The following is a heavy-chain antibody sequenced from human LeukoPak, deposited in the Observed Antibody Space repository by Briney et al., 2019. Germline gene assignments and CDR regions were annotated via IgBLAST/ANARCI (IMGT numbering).Heavy chain of an antibody. J-gene: IGHJ4*02. CDR1: GGSFSGYY. D-gene: IGHD3-10*01. CDR3: ARGAPGFDY. Sequence: PSETLSLTCAVYGGSFSGYYWSWIRQPPGKGLEWIGEINHSGSTNYNPSLKSRVTISVDTSKNQFSLKLSSVTAADTAVYYCARGAPGFDYWGQGTLVTVSS. CDR2: INHSGST. V-gene: IGHV4-34*01.